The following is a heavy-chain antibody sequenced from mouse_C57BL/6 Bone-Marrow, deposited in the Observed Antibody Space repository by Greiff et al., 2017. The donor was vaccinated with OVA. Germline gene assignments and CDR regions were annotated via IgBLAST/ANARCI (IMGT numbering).Heavy chain of an antibody. D-gene: IGHD1-1*01. CDR3: ARADYYVSSPWLTY. V-gene: IGHV1-53*01. CDR2: INPSNGGT. J-gene: IGHJ3*01. CDR1: GYTFTSYW. Sequence: QVQLQQPGPELVKPGASVKLSCKASGYTFTSYWMHWVKQRPGQGLEWIGNINPSNGGTNYNEKFKSKATLTVDKSSSPAYMQLSSLTSEDSAVYFCARADYYVSSPWLTYWGQGTLVTVSA.